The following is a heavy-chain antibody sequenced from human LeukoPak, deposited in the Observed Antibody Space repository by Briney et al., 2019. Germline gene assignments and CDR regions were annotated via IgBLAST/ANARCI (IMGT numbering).Heavy chain of an antibody. CDR3: ARIGPLGYFDWLSPYYFDY. Sequence: PSETLSLTCTVSGGSISSYYWSWIRQPPGKGLEWIGYIYYSGSTNYNPSLKSRVTISVDTSKYQFSLKLSSVTAADTAVYYCARIGPLGYFDWLSPYYFDYWGQGTLVTVSS. J-gene: IGHJ4*02. CDR2: IYYSGST. CDR1: GGSISSYY. V-gene: IGHV4-59*01. D-gene: IGHD3-9*01.